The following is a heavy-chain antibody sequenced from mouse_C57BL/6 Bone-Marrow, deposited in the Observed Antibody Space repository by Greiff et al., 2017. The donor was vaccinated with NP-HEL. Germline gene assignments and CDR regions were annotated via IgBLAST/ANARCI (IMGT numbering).Heavy chain of an antibody. V-gene: IGHV1-55*01. CDR1: GYTFTSYW. J-gene: IGHJ3*01. D-gene: IGHD1-1*01. CDR3: ASTPLHYYGSSLFAY. CDR2: IYPGSGST. Sequence: QVQLQQPGAELVKPGASVKMSCKASGYTFTSYWITWVKQRPGQGLEWIGDIYPGSGSTNYNEKFKSKATLTVDTSSSTAYMQLSSLTSEDSAVYYCASTPLHYYGSSLFAYWGQRTLVTVSA.